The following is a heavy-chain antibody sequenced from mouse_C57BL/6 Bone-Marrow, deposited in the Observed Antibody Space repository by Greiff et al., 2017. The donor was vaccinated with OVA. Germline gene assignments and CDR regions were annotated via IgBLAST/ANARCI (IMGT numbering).Heavy chain of an antibody. V-gene: IGHV15-2*01. CDR1: DSEVFPIAY. D-gene: IGHD1-1*01. CDR3: ARRGYYGRWYFDV. Sequence: QVQLKESGSELRSPGSSVKLSCKDFDSEVFPIAYMSWVRQKPGHGFEWIGGILPSIGRTIYGEKFEDKATLDADTLSNTAYLELNSLTSEDSAIYYCARRGYYGRWYFDVWGTGTTVTVAS. CDR2: ILPSIGRT. J-gene: IGHJ1*03.